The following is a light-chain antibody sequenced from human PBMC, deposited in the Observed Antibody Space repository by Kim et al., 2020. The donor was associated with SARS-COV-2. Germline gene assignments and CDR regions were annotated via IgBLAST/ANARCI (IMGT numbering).Light chain of an antibody. J-gene: IGLJ3*02. CDR3: HSYDSRLSDSWV. V-gene: IGLV1-40*01. CDR2: ADR. CDR1: TSNIGSYD. Sequence: QSVLTQPPSVSGAPGQRVDISCTGSTSNIGSYDVHWYQHLPGTAPKLLIFADRNRPSGVPDRFSGSKSGTSASLAITGLQEEDEAVYYCHSYDSRLSDSWVFAGGTQLTVL.